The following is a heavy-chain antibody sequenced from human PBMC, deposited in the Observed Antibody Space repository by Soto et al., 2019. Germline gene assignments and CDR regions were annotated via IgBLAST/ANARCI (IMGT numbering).Heavy chain of an antibody. V-gene: IGHV3-21*01. CDR2: ISGSGKDT. J-gene: IGHJ6*01. D-gene: IGHD3-10*01. Sequence: PGGSLRLSCVSSVCDLTSSRMNCVRHSPGKCLEWVASISGSGKDTFYRHSVKGRFAISRDSAGTSLFLRMDSVKVEDTAVYHCARVHLAAGSALYCAMQVWGPGTAVSVSS. CDR3: ARVHLAAGSALYCAMQV. CDR1: VCDLTSSR.